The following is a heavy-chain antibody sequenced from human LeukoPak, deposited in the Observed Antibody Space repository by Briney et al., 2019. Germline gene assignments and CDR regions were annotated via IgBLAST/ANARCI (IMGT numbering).Heavy chain of an antibody. V-gene: IGHV3-21*01. D-gene: IGHD3-22*01. Sequence: GGSLRLSCAASGFTFSSYSMNWVRQAPGKGLEWVSSISSSSSYIYYADSVKGRFAISRDNAKNSLYLQMNSLRAEDTALYYCAREVSEGFDFWGQGTLVTVSS. CDR1: GFTFSSYS. CDR3: AREVSEGFDF. J-gene: IGHJ4*02. CDR2: ISSSSSYI.